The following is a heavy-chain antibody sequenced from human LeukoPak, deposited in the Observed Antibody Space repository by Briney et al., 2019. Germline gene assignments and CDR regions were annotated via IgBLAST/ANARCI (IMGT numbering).Heavy chain of an antibody. V-gene: IGHV1-2*02. CDR1: GYTFIGYY. J-gene: IGHJ5*02. CDR3: ARAPLLWFGDLSGWFDP. CDR2: IDPKSGVT. D-gene: IGHD3-10*01. Sequence: ASVKVSCKASGYTFIGYYLHWVRQAPGQGLEWMGWIDPKSGVTNYAQNFEGRVTMTRDTSISTAYMELTRLMSADTAVYFCARAPLLWFGDLSGWFDPWGQGTLVTVSS.